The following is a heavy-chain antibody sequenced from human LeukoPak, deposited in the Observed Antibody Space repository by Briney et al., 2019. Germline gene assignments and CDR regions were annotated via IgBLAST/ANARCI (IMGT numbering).Heavy chain of an antibody. J-gene: IGHJ4*02. CDR3: ATRGYSYGSNFDY. V-gene: IGHV1-46*01. Sequence: ASVKVSCKASGYSFTSNYIHWVRQAPGQGLEWMGMIYPSDGSTSYAQKFQGRVTITADESTSTAYMELSSLRSEDTAVYYCATRGYSYGSNFDYWGQGTLVTVSS. CDR1: GYSFTSNY. CDR2: IYPSDGST. D-gene: IGHD5-18*01.